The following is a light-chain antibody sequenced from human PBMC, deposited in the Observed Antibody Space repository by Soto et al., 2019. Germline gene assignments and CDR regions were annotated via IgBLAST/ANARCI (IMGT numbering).Light chain of an antibody. J-gene: IGKJ1*01. CDR2: AAS. Sequence: DIQMTQSPSSLSASVGDRVTITCRASQSISTYLNWYQQKLGKAPKLLISAASSLQGGVPSRFSGSGSGTEFTLTISSLQPDDFATYYCQHYNSYSEAFGQGTKVDIK. V-gene: IGKV1-39*01. CDR3: QHYNSYSEA. CDR1: QSISTY.